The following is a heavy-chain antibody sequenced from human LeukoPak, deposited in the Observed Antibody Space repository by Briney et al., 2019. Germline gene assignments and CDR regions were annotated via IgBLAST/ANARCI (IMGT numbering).Heavy chain of an antibody. CDR1: GFVFSSQD. D-gene: IGHD5-18*01. J-gene: IGHJ4*02. CDR2: ISGSGSNT. V-gene: IGHV3-23*01. CDR3: AKRSYGYCDY. Sequence: PGGSLRLSCAASGFVFSSQDMGWVRQAPGKGLEWVSTISGSGSNTYFVDSVKGRFTISRDNSKNTLYLQMNSLRAEDTAVYYCAKRSYGYCDYWGQGTLVTVSS.